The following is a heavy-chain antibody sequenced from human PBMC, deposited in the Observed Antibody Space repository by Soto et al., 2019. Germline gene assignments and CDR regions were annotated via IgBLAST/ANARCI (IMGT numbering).Heavy chain of an antibody. Sequence: AGTLSLSCVVSGDTIRSGEMNWGRQPPGEGREGGASISERGGTTHYADSVTGRFTVSRDNAKKLLYLQMNSLRAEDTAVYYCAREGGAWYKMSPNLYYFDSWGQGTLVTVSS. D-gene: IGHD6-19*01. CDR3: AREGGAWYKMSPNLYYFDS. J-gene: IGHJ4*02. V-gene: IGHV3-48*03. CDR1: GDTIRSGE. CDR2: ISERGGTT.